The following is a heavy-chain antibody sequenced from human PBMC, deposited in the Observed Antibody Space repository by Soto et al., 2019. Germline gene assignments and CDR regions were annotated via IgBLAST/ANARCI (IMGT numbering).Heavy chain of an antibody. V-gene: IGHV3-11*01. J-gene: IGHJ4*02. CDR1: GFSLKDYY. Sequence: VGSMRLSCAVSGFSLKDYYMSWFRQAPGKGLEWISYISGGGSTTYHADSVRGRFTISRDNAKNSLFLQMNSLRAEDTAVYYCAREVRTSGWFRRLDSWGQGILVTVSS. D-gene: IGHD6-19*01. CDR3: AREVRTSGWFRRLDS. CDR2: ISGGGSTT.